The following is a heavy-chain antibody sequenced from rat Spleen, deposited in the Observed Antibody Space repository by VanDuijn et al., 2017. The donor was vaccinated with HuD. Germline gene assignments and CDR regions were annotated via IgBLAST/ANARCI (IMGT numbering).Heavy chain of an antibody. V-gene: IGHV3-3*01. CDR2: INSAGST. CDR3: ASLYSSYSLYYFDY. D-gene: IGHD1-2*01. J-gene: IGHJ2*01. Sequence: EVQLQESGPGLVKPSQSLSLICSVTGHPITSSYRWNWIRKFPGNKLEWMGYINSAGSTNYNPSLKSRISITRDTSKNQFFLQVNSVTTEDTATYYCASLYSSYSLYYFDYWGQGVMVTVSP. CDR1: GHPITSSYR.